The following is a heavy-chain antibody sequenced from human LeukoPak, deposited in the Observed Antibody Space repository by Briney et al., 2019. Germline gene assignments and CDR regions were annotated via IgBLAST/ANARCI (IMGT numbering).Heavy chain of an antibody. CDR1: GGTFSSYA. CDR2: IIPIFGTA. V-gene: IGHV1-69*05. D-gene: IGHD3-16*02. Sequence: SVKVSCKASGGTFSSYAISWVRQAPGQGLEWMGRIIPIFGTANYAQKFQGRVTITTDESTSTAYMELSSLRSEDTAVYYCARAGPDYVWGSYREAFDYWGQGTLITVSS. CDR3: ARAGPDYVWGSYREAFDY. J-gene: IGHJ4*02.